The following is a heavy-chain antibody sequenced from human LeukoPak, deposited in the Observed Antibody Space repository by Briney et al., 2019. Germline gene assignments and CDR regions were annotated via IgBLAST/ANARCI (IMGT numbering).Heavy chain of an antibody. CDR1: GFIVSGNY. D-gene: IGHD4-17*01. Sequence: GGSLRLSCAASGFIVSGNYLSWVRLAPGKGLEWVSVNSGGDTYSAGSVKGRFTTSRDNSKITVYLQMNSLRVEDTAVYYCARGRRDYGDYPYWGQGTLVTVSS. V-gene: IGHV3-53*01. CDR3: ARGRRDYGDYPY. J-gene: IGHJ4*02. CDR2: NSGGDT.